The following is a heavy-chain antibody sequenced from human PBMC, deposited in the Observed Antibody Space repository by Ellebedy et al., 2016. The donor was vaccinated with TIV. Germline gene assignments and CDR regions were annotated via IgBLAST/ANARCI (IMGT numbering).Heavy chain of an antibody. CDR2: IYPGDSDT. CDR1: GYSFTSYW. CDR3: ARLDYSSGWPHLYYFDY. V-gene: IGHV5-51*01. D-gene: IGHD6-19*01. J-gene: IGHJ4*02. Sequence: GESLKISXKGSGYSFTSYWIGWVRQMPGKGLEWMGIIYPGDSDTRYSPSFQGQVTISADKSINTAYLQWSSLKASDTAMYYCARLDYSSGWPHLYYFDYWGQGTLVTVSS.